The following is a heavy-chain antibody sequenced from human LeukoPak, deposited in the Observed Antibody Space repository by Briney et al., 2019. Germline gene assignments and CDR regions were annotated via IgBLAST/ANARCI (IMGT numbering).Heavy chain of an antibody. CDR3: ATSSWYKSFDY. J-gene: IGHJ4*02. CDR2: IYYSGST. D-gene: IGHD6-13*01. V-gene: IGHV4-39*01. Sequence: PSETLSLTCTVSGGSISSSSYYWGWIRQPPGKGLEWIGSIYYSGSTYYNPSLKSRVTISVDTSKNQFSLKLSSVTAADTAVYYCATSSWYKSFDYWGQGTLVTVSS. CDR1: GGSISSSSYY.